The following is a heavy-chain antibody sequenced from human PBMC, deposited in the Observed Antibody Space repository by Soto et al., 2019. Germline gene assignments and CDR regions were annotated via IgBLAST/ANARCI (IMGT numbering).Heavy chain of an antibody. CDR2: ISARGGSS. CDR3: AKGSIEYSDSVDN. CDR1: GFSFSSYA. J-gene: IGHJ4*02. V-gene: IGHV3-23*01. D-gene: IGHD5-12*01. Sequence: VQLLESGGGLVQPGGSLRLSCAASGFSFSSYAMVWVRQAPGKGLEWGSVISARGGSSYFADSVKGRFTISRDNSKNVLSLEMNSLRAEDTAIYFCAKGSIEYSDSVDNWGQGTLVLVSS.